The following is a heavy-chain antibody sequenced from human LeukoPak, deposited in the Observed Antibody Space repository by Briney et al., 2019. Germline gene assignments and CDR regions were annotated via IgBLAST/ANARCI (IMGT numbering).Heavy chain of an antibody. D-gene: IGHD2-2*01. CDR3: VRIYCTSTSCYGDSYYGMDV. CDR2: IYYSGST. J-gene: IGHJ6*02. CDR1: GGSIRSSSYY. Sequence: SETLSLTCTVSGGSIRSSSYYWGWIRQPPGKGLEWIRSIYYSGSTHYSPSLESRLAISVDTSKNQFSLKLSSVTAADSTVYYCVRIYCTSTSCYGDSYYGMDVWGQGTTVTVSS. V-gene: IGHV4-39*01.